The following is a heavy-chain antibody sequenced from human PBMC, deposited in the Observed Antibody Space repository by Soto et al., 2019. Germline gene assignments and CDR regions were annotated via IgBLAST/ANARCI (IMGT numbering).Heavy chain of an antibody. CDR3: ARILMNYYRLDY. CDR2: IYYSGST. J-gene: IGHJ4*02. D-gene: IGHD3-10*01. V-gene: IGHV4-30-4*01. Sequence: SETLSLTCTVSGASINSGGYYWSWMRQPPGKGLEWIGHIYYSGSTYYNPSLKSRAGISVDSSKRQVSLKLTSVTAADTAVYFCARILMNYYRLDYWGQVAMFTVYS. CDR1: GASINSGGYY.